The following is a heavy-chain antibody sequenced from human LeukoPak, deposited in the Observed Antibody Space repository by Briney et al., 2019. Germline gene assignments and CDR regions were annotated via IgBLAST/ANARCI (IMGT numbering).Heavy chain of an antibody. CDR1: GFTFGDYA. D-gene: IGHD3-10*01. Sequence: GGSLRLSCTASGFTFGDYAMNWVRQAPGKGLEWVGFIRSKPYGATAEYAASVRGRFTLSRDNSKNIAYLQMNNLRTDDTAVYYCRLGSGRWGQGTLVTVSS. CDR3: RLGSGR. V-gene: IGHV3-49*04. CDR2: IRSKPYGATA. J-gene: IGHJ4*02.